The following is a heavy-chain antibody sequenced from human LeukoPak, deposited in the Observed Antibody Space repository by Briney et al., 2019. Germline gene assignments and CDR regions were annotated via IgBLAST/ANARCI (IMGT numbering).Heavy chain of an antibody. J-gene: IGHJ4*02. CDR3: AKDPAWYCSSTSCYKYYFDY. D-gene: IGHD2-2*01. CDR2: ISGSGGST. V-gene: IGHV3-23*01. CDR1: GFTFSSYA. Sequence: GGSLRLSCAASGFTFSSYAMSWVRQAPGKGLEWVSAISGSGGSTYYADSVKGRFTISRDNSKNTLYLQMSSVRPEDTAVYYCAKDPAWYCSSTSCYKYYFDYWGQGTLVTVSS.